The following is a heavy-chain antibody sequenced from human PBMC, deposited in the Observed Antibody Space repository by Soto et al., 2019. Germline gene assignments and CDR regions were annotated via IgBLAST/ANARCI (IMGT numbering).Heavy chain of an antibody. CDR3: ASAYTTSWYWFDP. J-gene: IGHJ5*02. Sequence: QVTVKESGPVLVKPTETLTLTCTVSGFSLSNAGLGVSWIRQPPGKALEWLAHIFSNDEKSYSTSLKSRLTISTDTTKSQVVHTTTNPGPVDTATYYCASAYTTSWYWFDPWGQGTLVTVSS. V-gene: IGHV2-26*01. CDR2: IFSNDEK. D-gene: IGHD6-13*01. CDR1: GFSLSNAGLG.